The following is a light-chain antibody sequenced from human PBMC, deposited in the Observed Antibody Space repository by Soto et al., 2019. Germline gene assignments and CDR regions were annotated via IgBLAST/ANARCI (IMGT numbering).Light chain of an antibody. J-gene: IGKJ1*01. CDR1: ESMSNC. V-gene: IGKV1-5*01. CDR2: GAS. CDR3: QQCHSYLT. Sequence: GDRVTITCRASESMSNCLAWYQQKPGKAPKLLISGASSLQSGVPSRFSGSASGTEFTLTISSLQPDDIATYYCQQCHSYLTFGQGTRWIS.